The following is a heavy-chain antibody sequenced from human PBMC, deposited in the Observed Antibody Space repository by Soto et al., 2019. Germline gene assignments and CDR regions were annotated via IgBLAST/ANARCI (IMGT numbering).Heavy chain of an antibody. J-gene: IGHJ4*02. Sequence: QVQLVKSGAEVKKTGSSVKVSCKASGGTFSSYTISWVLQAPGQGLEWMGRSIPILGIANYAQKFQGRVKITADKSTSTAYMELSSLSAEDTAVYYCARSTVTTFAFYFDYWGQGTLVTVSS. CDR1: GGTFSSYT. CDR3: ARSTVTTFAFYFDY. D-gene: IGHD4-17*01. CDR2: SIPILGIA. V-gene: IGHV1-69*02.